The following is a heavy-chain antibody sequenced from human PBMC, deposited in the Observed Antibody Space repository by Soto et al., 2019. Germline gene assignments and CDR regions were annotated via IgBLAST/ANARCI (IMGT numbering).Heavy chain of an antibody. J-gene: IGHJ6*02. Sequence: ASVKVSCKASGYTFTGYYMHWVRQAPGQGLEWMGWINPNSGGTNYAQKFQGWVTMTRDTSISTAYMELSRLRSDDTAVYYCARARNIPGYYYYGMDVWGQGTTVTVSS. V-gene: IGHV1-2*04. CDR3: ARARNIPGYYYYGMDV. CDR2: INPNSGGT. CDR1: GYTFTGYY.